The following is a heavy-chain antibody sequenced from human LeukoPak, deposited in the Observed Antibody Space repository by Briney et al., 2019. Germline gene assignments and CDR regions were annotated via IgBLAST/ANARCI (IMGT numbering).Heavy chain of an antibody. D-gene: IGHD6-13*01. CDR3: AKDLRGVAAAGLFYY. J-gene: IGHJ4*02. CDR2: IRYDGSNK. CDR1: GFTFSTYG. Sequence: GGSLRLSCAASGFTFSTYGMHWVRQAPGKGLEWVAFIRYDGSNKYFADSVKGRFTISRDNSKNTLSLQMNSLRAEDTAVYYCAKDLRGVAAAGLFYYWGQGTLVTVSP. V-gene: IGHV3-30*02.